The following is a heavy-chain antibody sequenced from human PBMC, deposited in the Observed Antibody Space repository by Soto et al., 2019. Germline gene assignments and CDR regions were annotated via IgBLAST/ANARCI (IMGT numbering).Heavy chain of an antibody. J-gene: IGHJ4*02. D-gene: IGHD2-8*02. V-gene: IGHV3-33*01. Sequence: QVQLVESGGGVVQPGRSLRLSCAASGFTFSSYGMHWVRQTPGKGLEGVAVIWYDGSNKYYADSVKGRFTISRDNSKNTLYLQMNSLRAEDTAVYYCARGDYGGVYYFDYWGQGTLVTVSS. CDR3: ARGDYGGVYYFDY. CDR2: IWYDGSNK. CDR1: GFTFSSYG.